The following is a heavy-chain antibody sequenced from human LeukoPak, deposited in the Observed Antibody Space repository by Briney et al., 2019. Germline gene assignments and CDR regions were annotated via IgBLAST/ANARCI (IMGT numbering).Heavy chain of an antibody. CDR1: GFTFSNYG. CDR3: AKGGRDTGGNWFDP. V-gene: IGHV3-33*06. CDR2: IWFDGNNK. J-gene: IGHJ5*02. D-gene: IGHD2-8*02. Sequence: GRSLRLSCAASGFTFSNYGMHWVRQAPGKGLEWVAVIWFDGNNKYYADSVKGRFTISRDDSNNTLYLQMNSLRAEDTAVYYCAKGGRDTGGNWFDPWGQGTLVTVSS.